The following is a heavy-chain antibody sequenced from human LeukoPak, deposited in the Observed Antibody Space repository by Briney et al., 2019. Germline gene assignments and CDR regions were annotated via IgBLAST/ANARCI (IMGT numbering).Heavy chain of an antibody. CDR3: ARHDSYSSGWKDY. CDR1: GGSISGSSYY. Sequence: SETLSLTCTVSGGSISGSSYYWGWIRQPPGKGLEWIGSIYYTGSTYYNPSLKSRVTISVDTSKNQFSLKLSSVTAADTAVYYCARHDSYSSGWKDYWGQGTLVTVSS. J-gene: IGHJ4*02. V-gene: IGHV4-39*07. D-gene: IGHD6-19*01. CDR2: IYYTGST.